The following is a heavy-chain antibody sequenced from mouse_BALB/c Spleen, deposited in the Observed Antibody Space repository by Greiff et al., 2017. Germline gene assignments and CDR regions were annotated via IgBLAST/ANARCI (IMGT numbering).Heavy chain of an antibody. CDR1: GFTFTDYY. CDR3: ARDKLAYFDY. V-gene: IGHV7-3*02. CDR2: IRNKANGYTT. Sequence: EVHLVESGGGLVQPGGSLRLSCATSGFTFTDYYMSWVRQPPGKALEWLGFIRNKANGYTTEYSASVKGRFTISRDNSQSILYLQMNTLRAEDSATYYCARDKLAYFDYWGQGTTLTVSS. D-gene: IGHD4-1*01. J-gene: IGHJ2*01.